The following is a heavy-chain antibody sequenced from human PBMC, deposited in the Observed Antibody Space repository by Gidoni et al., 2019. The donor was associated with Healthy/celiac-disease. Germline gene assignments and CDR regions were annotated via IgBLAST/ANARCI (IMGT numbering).Heavy chain of an antibody. CDR2: INHSGST. CDR3: ARGGEPGGFDY. J-gene: IGHJ4*02. Sequence: QVQLQQWGAGLLKPSETLSLTCAVYGGSFSGYYWSWIRQPPGKGLEWIGEINHSGSTNYNPSLKSRVTISVDTSKNQFSLKLSSVTAADTAVYYCARGGEPGGFDYWGQGTLVTVSS. D-gene: IGHD1-26*01. V-gene: IGHV4-34*01. CDR1: GGSFSGYY.